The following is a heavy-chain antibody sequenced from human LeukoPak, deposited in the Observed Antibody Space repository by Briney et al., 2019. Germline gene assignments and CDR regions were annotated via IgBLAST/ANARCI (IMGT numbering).Heavy chain of an antibody. CDR3: ARDPYSGGYGDYYYYYMDV. V-gene: IGHV3-7*01. CDR1: GFTFNNYW. D-gene: IGHD1-26*01. J-gene: IGHJ6*03. Sequence: PGGSLRLSCAASGFTFNNYWMSWVRQAPGKGLEWVANIKPDGGEKYYADSVKGRFTISRDNAKNSLYLQINSLRAEDTAVYYCARDPYSGGYGDYYYYYMDVWGKGTTVTISS. CDR2: IKPDGGEK.